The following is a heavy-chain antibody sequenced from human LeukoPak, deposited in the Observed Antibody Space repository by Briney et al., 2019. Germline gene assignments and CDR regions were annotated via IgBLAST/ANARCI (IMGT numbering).Heavy chain of an antibody. Sequence: ASVKVSCKVSGYTLTELSMHWVRQAPGKGLEWTGGFDPEDGETIYAQKFQGRVTMTEDTSIDTAYMELSSLRSEDTAVYYCAAARRAFRWLRLSWGQGTLVTVSS. CDR1: GYTLTELS. CDR3: AAARRAFRWLRLS. J-gene: IGHJ4*02. CDR2: FDPEDGET. V-gene: IGHV1-24*01. D-gene: IGHD5-12*01.